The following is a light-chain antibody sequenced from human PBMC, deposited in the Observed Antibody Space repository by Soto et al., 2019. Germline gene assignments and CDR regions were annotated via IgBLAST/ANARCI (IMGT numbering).Light chain of an antibody. CDR1: QSVSSSF. V-gene: IGKV3-20*01. CDR3: QQYVTSTWA. J-gene: IGKJ1*01. CDR2: GAS. Sequence: EIVLTQSPGTLSLSPGERATLSCRASQSVSSSFLDWYQQKPGQAPRLLIYGASNRATGIPARFSGSGSGTDFTLTISRLEPEDFAVYYCQQYVTSTWAFGQGTKVAIE.